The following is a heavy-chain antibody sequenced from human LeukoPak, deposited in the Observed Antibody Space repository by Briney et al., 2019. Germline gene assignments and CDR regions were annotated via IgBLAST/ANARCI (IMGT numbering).Heavy chain of an antibody. J-gene: IGHJ5*01. D-gene: IGHD2-15*01. CDR2: INADGSFK. V-gene: IGHV3-74*01. CDR3: AFLISLHCRGITCSDS. CDR1: GFTFNTYE. Sequence: GGSLRLSCAASGFTFNTYEMYWVRQTPGKGPVYVSGINADGSFKSYVDSVKGRFTISRDNARNTMFLQMSSLRVEDTAVYYCAFLISLHCRGITCSDSWGQGTLVTVSS.